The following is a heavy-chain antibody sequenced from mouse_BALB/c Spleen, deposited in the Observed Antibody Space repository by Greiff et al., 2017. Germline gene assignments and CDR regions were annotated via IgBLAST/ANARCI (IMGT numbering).Heavy chain of an antibody. J-gene: IGHJ1*01. CDR2: IRNKANGYTT. Sequence: EVHLVESGGGLVQPGGSLRLSCATSGFIFTDYYMSWVRQPPGKALEWLGFIRNKANGYTTEYSASVKGRFTISRDNSQSILYLQMNTLRAEDSATYYCARDRHFDVWGAGTTVTVSS. CDR3: ARDRHFDV. CDR1: GFIFTDYY. V-gene: IGHV7-3*02.